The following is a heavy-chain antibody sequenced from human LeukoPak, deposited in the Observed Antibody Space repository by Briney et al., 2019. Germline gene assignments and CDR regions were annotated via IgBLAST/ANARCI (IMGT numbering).Heavy chain of an antibody. CDR1: GFTVSKFS. V-gene: IGHV3-21*01. CDR3: ASGGGSFSRTFYYMDV. D-gene: IGHD1-26*01. Sequence: PGGSLRLSCAASGFTVSKFSMNWVRQAPGKGLEWVSSISSSSHYISYADSVQGRFTISRDNAKNSLYLQMNSLRVEDTAVYYCASGGGSFSRTFYYMDVWGKGTTVTVSS. J-gene: IGHJ6*03. CDR2: ISSSSHYI.